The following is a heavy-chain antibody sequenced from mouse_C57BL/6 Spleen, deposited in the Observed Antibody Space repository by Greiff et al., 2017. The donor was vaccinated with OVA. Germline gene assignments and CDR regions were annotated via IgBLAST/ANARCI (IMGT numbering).Heavy chain of an antibody. V-gene: IGHV1-42*01. Sequence: EVQLQQSGPELVKPGASVKISCKASGYSFTGYYMNWVKQSPEKSLEWIGEINPSTGGTYYHQKFKTKATFTVDKSYSTAYMQLKSLTSKDSAVYYSASAQIYYGNHLDYWGQGTTLTVSS. D-gene: IGHD2-1*01. CDR1: GYSFTGYY. J-gene: IGHJ2*01. CDR3: ASAQIYYGNHLDY. CDR2: INPSTGGT.